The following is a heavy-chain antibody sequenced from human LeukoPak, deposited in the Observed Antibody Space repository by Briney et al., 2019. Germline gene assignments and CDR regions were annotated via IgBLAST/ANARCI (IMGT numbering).Heavy chain of an antibody. CDR1: GFIFSSYP. CDR2: ITNSSSDT. V-gene: IGHV3-21*05. Sequence: GGSLRLSCAASGFIFSSYPMNWVRQAPGKGLEWVSYITNSSSDTHYADSVEGRFTISRDNAKNSLYLQMNSLRAEDTAVYYCATYSSLNRREFQYWGQGTLLTVSS. D-gene: IGHD3-22*01. J-gene: IGHJ1*01. CDR3: ATYSSLNRREFQY.